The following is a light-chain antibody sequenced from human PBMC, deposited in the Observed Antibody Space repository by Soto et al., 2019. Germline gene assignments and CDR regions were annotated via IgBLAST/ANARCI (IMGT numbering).Light chain of an antibody. J-gene: IGKJ2*02. CDR3: MQALQTPRT. Sequence: DIVMTQSPLSLSVTPGEPASISCRSSQSLLHSYGHNYLDWYLQKPGQTPQLLIYLGSNRASGVPDRISGSGSGTDFTLKISRVEAEDVGIYFCMQALQTPRTFGQGTKLEIK. CDR1: QSLLHSYGHNY. CDR2: LGS. V-gene: IGKV2-28*01.